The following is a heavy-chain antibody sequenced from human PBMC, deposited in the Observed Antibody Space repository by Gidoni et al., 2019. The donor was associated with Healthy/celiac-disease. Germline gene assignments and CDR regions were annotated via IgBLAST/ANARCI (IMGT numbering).Heavy chain of an antibody. CDR1: GYSFTSYW. D-gene: IGHD3-22*01. Sequence: EVQLVQSGAEVKKPGESLRISCTGSGYSFTSYWISWVRQMPGKGLEWMGRIDPSDSYTNYSPSFQGHVTISADKSISTAYLQWSSLKASDTAMYYCARSPGGYYDSSGARDAFDIWGQGTMVTVSS. J-gene: IGHJ3*02. CDR2: IDPSDSYT. V-gene: IGHV5-10-1*01. CDR3: ARSPGGYYDSSGARDAFDI.